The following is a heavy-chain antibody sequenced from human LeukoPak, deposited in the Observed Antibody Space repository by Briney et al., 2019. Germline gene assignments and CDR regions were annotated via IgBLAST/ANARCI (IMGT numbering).Heavy chain of an antibody. CDR3: AIPTCSGSGYCSTSDPFHT. J-gene: IGHJ3*02. V-gene: IGHV3-23*01. CDR1: GFTFDNYG. Sequence: PGGCLRLSCAASGFTFDNYGIGWVRQAPGKGLEWVSGISGSGGRTYYADSVKGRFTISRDNSKNTLFLELNSLGVEDTATYYCAIPTCSGSGYCSTSDPFHTWGQGTMVTVSS. CDR2: ISGSGGRT. D-gene: IGHD2-2*03.